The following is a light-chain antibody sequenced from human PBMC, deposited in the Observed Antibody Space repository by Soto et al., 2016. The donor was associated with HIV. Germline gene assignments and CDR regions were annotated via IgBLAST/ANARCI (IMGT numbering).Light chain of an antibody. CDR1: SLRSYY. CDR3: NSRDSSGNHVV. Sequence: SSELTQDPAVSVALGQTVRITCQGDSLRSYYASWYQQKPGQAPVLVIYGKNNRPSGIPDRFSGSTSGNTASLTITGAQAEDEADYYCNSRDSSGNHVVFGRGTNLTVL. CDR2: GKN. V-gene: IGLV3-19*01. J-gene: IGLJ2*01.